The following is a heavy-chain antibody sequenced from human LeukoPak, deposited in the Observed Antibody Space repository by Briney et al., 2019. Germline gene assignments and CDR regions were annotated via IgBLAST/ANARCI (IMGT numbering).Heavy chain of an antibody. Sequence: GGSLRLSCAPSGFTFCSYSMNSVRQAPGEGLEWGSSVGSSGSYLYSADSVKGRFTISRDNARNSLFLQMNSRRAEDTAVFYWARDSSGSQGGAFDIWGQGTMVTVSS. CDR2: VGSSGSYL. CDR3: ARDSSGSQGGAFDI. V-gene: IGHV3-21*01. J-gene: IGHJ3*02. CDR1: GFTFCSYS. D-gene: IGHD6-19*01.